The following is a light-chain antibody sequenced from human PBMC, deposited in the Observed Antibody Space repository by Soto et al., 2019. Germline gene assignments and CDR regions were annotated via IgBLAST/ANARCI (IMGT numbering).Light chain of an antibody. CDR1: QSFSSSN. CDR3: HRYGGSTPVT. J-gene: IGKJ4*01. V-gene: IGKV3-20*01. CDR2: SAS. Sequence: EVVLTQSPGTLSLSPGERATLSCRASQSFSSSNLAWYQHKPGQPPKLIVYSASRRATGIPDRLSGRGSGKDFTLSISSRGLDDFAPYYWHRYGGSTPVTFGGGTKVDFK.